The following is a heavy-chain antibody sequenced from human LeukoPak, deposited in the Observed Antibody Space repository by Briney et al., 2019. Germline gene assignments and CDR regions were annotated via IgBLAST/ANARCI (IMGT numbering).Heavy chain of an antibody. V-gene: IGHV3-23*01. CDR2: LSGSSGST. CDR1: GLTFTDAW. J-gene: IGHJ3*02. Sequence: PGGSLRLSCAASGLTFTDAWMSWVRQAPGKGLEWVSTLSGSSGSTYYADSVKGRFAISRDNSKSTLYLQMNSLRAEDTAVYYCAKGTNAFDIWGQGTMVTVSS. CDR3: AKGTNAFDI.